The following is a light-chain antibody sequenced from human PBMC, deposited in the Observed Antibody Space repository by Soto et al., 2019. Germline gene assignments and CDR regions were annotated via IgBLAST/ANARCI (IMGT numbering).Light chain of an antibody. Sequence: ETVLTQSPGTLSLSPGARATLSCRASQSVSSSYLAWYHQRPGQAPRLLIYGASRRATGIPDRFSGSGSGTDFSLTISRLEPEDFAVYYCQQYDRSWTFGQGTKVEIK. CDR3: QQYDRSWT. J-gene: IGKJ1*01. CDR1: QSVSSSY. CDR2: GAS. V-gene: IGKV3-20*01.